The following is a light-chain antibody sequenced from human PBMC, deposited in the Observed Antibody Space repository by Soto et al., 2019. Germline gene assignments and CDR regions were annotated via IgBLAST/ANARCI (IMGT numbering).Light chain of an antibody. J-gene: IGKJ1*01. CDR1: QSVLYSSNNQNY. Sequence: DIVMTQSPDSLAVSLGERATINCKSSQSVLYSSNNQNYLAWYQQKPGQPPKLLIYWASTRESGVPDRFSGSGSGTDFTLNISSLQAEDVEIYYCQQYYSTPWTFGQGTKVEIK. V-gene: IGKV4-1*01. CDR3: QQYYSTPWT. CDR2: WAS.